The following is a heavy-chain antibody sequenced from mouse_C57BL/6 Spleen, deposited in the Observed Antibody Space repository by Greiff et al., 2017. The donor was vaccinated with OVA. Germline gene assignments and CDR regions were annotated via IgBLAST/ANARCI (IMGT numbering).Heavy chain of an antibody. D-gene: IGHD2-5*01. CDR3: ARRGSKGWYFDV. Sequence: QVQLQQPGAELVKPGASVKLSCKASGYTFTSYWMQWVKQRPGQGLEWIGEIDPSDSYTNYNQKFKGKATLTIDTSSSTAYMQLSSLTSEDSAVYYCARRGSKGWYFDVWGTGTTVTVSS. CDR1: GYTFTSYW. CDR2: IDPSDSYT. V-gene: IGHV1-50*01. J-gene: IGHJ1*03.